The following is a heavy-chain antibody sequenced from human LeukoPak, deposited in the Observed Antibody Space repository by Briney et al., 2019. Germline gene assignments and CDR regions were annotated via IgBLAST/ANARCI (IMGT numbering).Heavy chain of an antibody. CDR3: AKADNSSRSGFDP. CDR1: GFTFSSYA. J-gene: IGHJ5*02. V-gene: IGHV3-23*01. Sequence: GGSLRLSCAASGFTFSSYAVSWVRQAPGKGLEWVSAISGSGGSTYYADSVKGRFAISRDNSKNTLYLQMNSLSAEDTAVYYCAKADNSSRSGFDPWGQGTLVTVSS. D-gene: IGHD6-13*01. CDR2: ISGSGGST.